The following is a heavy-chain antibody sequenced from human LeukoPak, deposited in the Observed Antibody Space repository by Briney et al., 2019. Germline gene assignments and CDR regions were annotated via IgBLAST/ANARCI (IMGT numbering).Heavy chain of an antibody. V-gene: IGHV3-30*01. CDR3: ARDSTYYYDSGSSGPHYFDN. CDR2: ISSGGTYE. D-gene: IGHD3-10*01. Sequence: GGSLRLSCAASGFTFSNYAMHWVRQAPGKGLEWVSLISSGGTYEYYADSVKGRFTISRDNSKNALYLQLNSLRAEDTAVYYCARDSTYYYDSGSSGPHYFDNWGQGTLVTVSS. CDR1: GFTFSNYA. J-gene: IGHJ4*02.